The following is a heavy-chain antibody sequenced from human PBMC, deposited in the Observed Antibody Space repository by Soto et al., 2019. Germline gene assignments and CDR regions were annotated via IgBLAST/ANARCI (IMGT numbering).Heavy chain of an antibody. CDR2: ISYDGSNK. CDR3: AKERFCGGSCYYFDY. J-gene: IGHJ4*02. CDR1: GFTFSSYG. D-gene: IGHD2-15*01. Sequence: QVQLVESGGGVVQPGRSLRLSCAASGFTFSSYGMHWVRQAPGKGLEWVAVISYDGSNKYYADSVKGRFTISRDNSKNTLYLQMNSLRAEDTAVYYCAKERFCGGSCYYFDYWGQGTLVTVS. V-gene: IGHV3-30*18.